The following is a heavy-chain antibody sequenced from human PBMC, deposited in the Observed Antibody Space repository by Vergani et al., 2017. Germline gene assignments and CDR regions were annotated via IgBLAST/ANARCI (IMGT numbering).Heavy chain of an antibody. Sequence: QVQLVESAGGVVQTGGSLRLSCAASGFTFSNFGMHWIRPAPGKGLEWLAYIGKDGINTRYIVAGKGRFTFSRDNSKDILYLQMDSLRSEDTALYYCANYLRDSTDGLTDSWGTGTLVIVSS. CDR1: GFTFSNFG. D-gene: IGHD2-21*02. V-gene: IGHV3-30*02. J-gene: IGHJ4*02. CDR2: IGKDGINT. CDR3: ANYLRDSTDGLTDS.